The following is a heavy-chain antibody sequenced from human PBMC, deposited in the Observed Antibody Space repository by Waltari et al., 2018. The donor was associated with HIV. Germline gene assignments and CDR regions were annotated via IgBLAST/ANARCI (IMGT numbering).Heavy chain of an antibody. Sequence: VQLVESGGGLVQPGGSLRLSCAASGFMFNLFTIIWVRQAPGKGLEWVASISYDRSYDYVADSVKGRFTISRDNSETTLYLQLQSLRPDDTAVYYCVREKERKYDLWSGFYLGFYFDYWGQGALVTVSS. CDR2: ISYDRSYD. D-gene: IGHD3-3*01. V-gene: IGHV3-30-3*01. J-gene: IGHJ4*02. CDR3: VREKERKYDLWSGFYLGFYFDY. CDR1: GFMFNLFT.